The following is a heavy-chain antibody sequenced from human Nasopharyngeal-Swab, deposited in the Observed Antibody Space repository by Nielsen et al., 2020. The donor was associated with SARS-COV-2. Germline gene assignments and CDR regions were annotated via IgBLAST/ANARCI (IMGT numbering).Heavy chain of an antibody. CDR2: IYYSGST. CDR3: ARLGGDTAMGL. J-gene: IGHJ4*02. CDR1: GGSISSGGYY. D-gene: IGHD5-18*01. Sequence: SCTVSGGSISSGGYYWSWIRQHPGKGLEWIGYIYYSGSTYYNPSLKSRVTISVDTSKNQFSLKLSSVTAADTAVYYCARLGGDTAMGLWGQGTLVTVSS. V-gene: IGHV4-31*02.